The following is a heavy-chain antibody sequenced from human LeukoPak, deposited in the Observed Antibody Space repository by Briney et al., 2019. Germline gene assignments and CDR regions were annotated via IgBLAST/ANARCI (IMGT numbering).Heavy chain of an antibody. Sequence: ASVKVSCKASGYTFTSYYMHWVRQAPGQGLEWMGIINPSGGSTKYAQKFQGRVTMTRDTSTSTVYMELSSLRSEDTAVYYCARDIGDYDFWSGYSNSGAWFDYWGQGTLVTVSS. D-gene: IGHD3-3*01. V-gene: IGHV1-46*01. CDR1: GYTFTSYY. CDR2: INPSGGST. CDR3: ARDIGDYDFWSGYSNSGAWFDY. J-gene: IGHJ4*02.